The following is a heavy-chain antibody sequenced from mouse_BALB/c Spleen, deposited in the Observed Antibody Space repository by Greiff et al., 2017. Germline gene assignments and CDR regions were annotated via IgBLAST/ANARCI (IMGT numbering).Heavy chain of an antibody. CDR2: IHYSGST. CDR1: GYSITSGYS. D-gene: IGHD2-4*01. Sequence: EVQLQESGPDLVKPSQSLSLTCTVTGYSITSGYSWHWIRQFPGNKLEWMGYIHYSGSTNYNPSLKSRISITRDTSKNQFFLQLNSVTTEDTATYYCAVAFYYDYVHWYFDVWGAGTTVTVSS. J-gene: IGHJ1*01. V-gene: IGHV3-1*02. CDR3: AVAFYYDYVHWYFDV.